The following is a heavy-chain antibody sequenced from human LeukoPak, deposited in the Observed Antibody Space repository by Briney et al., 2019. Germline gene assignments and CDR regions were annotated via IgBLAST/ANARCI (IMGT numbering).Heavy chain of an antibody. J-gene: IGHJ3*02. CDR2: INPDGSTT. Sequence: GGSLRLSCAASGFTFSRYWIHWVRQAPGKGLEWVSRINPDGSTTTYADSVKGRFTISRDNAKNSLYLQMNSLRAEDTAVYYCARESGDDAFDIWGQGTMVTVSS. D-gene: IGHD3-10*01. CDR1: GFTFSRYW. V-gene: IGHV3-74*01. CDR3: ARESGDDAFDI.